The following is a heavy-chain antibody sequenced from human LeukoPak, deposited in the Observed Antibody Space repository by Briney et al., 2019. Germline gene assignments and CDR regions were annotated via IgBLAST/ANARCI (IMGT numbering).Heavy chain of an antibody. CDR3: ARGRTYDYVWGSYRWYSFDY. CDR2: ISSSSSYI. D-gene: IGHD3-16*02. Sequence: PGGSLRLSCAASGFTFSSYSMNWVRQAPGKGLEWVSSISSSSSYIYYADSVKGRFTISRDNAKNSLYLQKNRLRAEDTAVYYCARGRTYDYVWGSYRWYSFDYWGQGTLVTVSS. J-gene: IGHJ4*02. V-gene: IGHV3-21*01. CDR1: GFTFSSYS.